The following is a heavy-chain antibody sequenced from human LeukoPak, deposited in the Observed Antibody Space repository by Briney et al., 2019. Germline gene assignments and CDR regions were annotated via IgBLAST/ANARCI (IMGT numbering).Heavy chain of an antibody. V-gene: IGHV3-30*18. CDR1: GFTFSSYG. J-gene: IGHJ6*02. CDR3: AKEIVAAGTRYYYYYGMDV. Sequence: GGSLRLSCAASGFTFSSYGMHWVRQAPGKGLEWVAVKSYDGSNKYYADSVKGRFTISRDNSKNTLYLQMNSLRAEDTAVYYCAKEIVAAGTRYYYYYGMDVWGQGTTVTVSS. CDR2: KSYDGSNK. D-gene: IGHD6-13*01.